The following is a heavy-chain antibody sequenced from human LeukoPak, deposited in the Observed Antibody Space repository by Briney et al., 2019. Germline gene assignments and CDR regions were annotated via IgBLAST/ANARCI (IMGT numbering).Heavy chain of an antibody. CDR2: ISGSGGNT. V-gene: IGHV3-23*01. J-gene: IGHJ4*02. Sequence: GGSLRLSCAASGFTFSSYAMSWVRQAPGKGLEWVSAISGSGGNTYYADSVKGRFTISRDNSKNTLYLQMNSLGAEDTAVYYCAKSGYYYGSGSYYTDYWGQGTLVTVSS. CDR3: AKSGYYYGSGSYYTDY. CDR1: GFTFSSYA. D-gene: IGHD3-10*01.